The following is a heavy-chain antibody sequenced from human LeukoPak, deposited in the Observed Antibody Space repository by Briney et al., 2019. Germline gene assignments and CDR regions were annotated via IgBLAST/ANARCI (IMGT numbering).Heavy chain of an antibody. CDR3: TTILVWELLIDY. D-gene: IGHD1-26*01. Sequence: PGGSLRLSCAASGFTFSDAWMSWVRRAPGKGPEWVGRIKSKTDGGTTDYAAPVKGRFTISRDDSKNTLYLQMNSLKTEDTAVYYCTTILVWELLIDYWGQGTLVTVSS. CDR1: GFTFSDAW. CDR2: IKSKTDGGTT. J-gene: IGHJ4*02. V-gene: IGHV3-15*01.